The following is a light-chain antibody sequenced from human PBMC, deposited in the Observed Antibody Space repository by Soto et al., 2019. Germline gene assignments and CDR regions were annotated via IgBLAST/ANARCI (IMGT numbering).Light chain of an antibody. CDR3: ESYDSSLRGSYV. CDR1: SSNIGGGCD. J-gene: IGLJ1*01. Sequence: QSVLTQPPSVSGAPGQRVTISCTGSSSNIGGGCDVHWYQRLPGTAPKVLISNNTNRPSGDPDRFSGCKSVTSASLAITGLQAEDEADYYCESYDSSLRGSYVFGTGTKLTVL. V-gene: IGLV1-40*01. CDR2: NNT.